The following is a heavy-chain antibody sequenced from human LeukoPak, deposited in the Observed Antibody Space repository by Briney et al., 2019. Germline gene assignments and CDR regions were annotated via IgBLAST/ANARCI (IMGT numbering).Heavy chain of an antibody. V-gene: IGHV1-18*01. D-gene: IGHD2-15*01. CDR1: GYTFTSYG. J-gene: IGHJ5*02. CDR3: ARVVSRDIVVVVAATQESGWFGP. CDR2: ISAYNGNT. Sequence: ASVTVSCKASGYTFTSYGISWVRQAPGQGLEWMGWISAYNGNTNYAQKLQGRVTMTTDTSTSTAYMELRSLRSDDTAVYYCARVVSRDIVVVVAATQESGWFGPWGQGTLVTVSS.